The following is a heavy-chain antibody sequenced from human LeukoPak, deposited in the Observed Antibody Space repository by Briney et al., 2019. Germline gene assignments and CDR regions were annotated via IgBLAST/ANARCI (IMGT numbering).Heavy chain of an antibody. D-gene: IGHD3-3*01. CDR1: GYPISRGYY. V-gene: IGHV4-38-2*02. J-gene: IGHJ5*02. CDR3: ARDSRFLEWLLSRDNWFDP. Sequence: PSETLSLTCTVSGYPISRGYYWGWIGQPPGKGLEWIGSIYHSGSTYYNPSLKSRVTISVDTSKNQFSLKLSSVTAADTAVYYCARDSRFLEWLLSRDNWFDPWGQGTLVTVPS. CDR2: IYHSGST.